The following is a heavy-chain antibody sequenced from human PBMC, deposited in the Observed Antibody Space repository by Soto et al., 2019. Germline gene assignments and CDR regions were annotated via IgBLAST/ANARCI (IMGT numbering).Heavy chain of an antibody. D-gene: IGHD1-26*01. V-gene: IGHV1-18*01. CDR2: ISANNGNT. J-gene: IGHJ4*02. CDR1: GYTFTSYG. CDR3: ARDRGSYALDY. Sequence: QVQLVQSGAEVKKPGASVKVSCKASGYTFTSYGISWVRQAPGQGLEWMGWISANNGNTNYAQKLQGRVTMTPDTSTSTVYMELRSLRSDDTAVYYCARDRGSYALDYWGQGTLVTVSS.